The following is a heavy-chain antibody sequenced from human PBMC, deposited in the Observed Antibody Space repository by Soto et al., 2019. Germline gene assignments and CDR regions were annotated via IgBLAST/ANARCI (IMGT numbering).Heavy chain of an antibody. CDR3: ARVTSMVRRVIDNWFDL. V-gene: IGHV1-69*06. J-gene: IGHJ5*02. CDR1: GGTFSSYA. CDR2: ITPMYGPA. D-gene: IGHD3-10*01. Sequence: QVPLVQSGAEVKKPGSSVTVSCKASGGTFSSYAIHGVRQAPGKGLEWMGGITPMYGPAKYAQRFQARVTITADKSTTAVYMELTSLTSQDTAVYYCARVTSMVRRVIDNWFDLWGHGTLVTVSS.